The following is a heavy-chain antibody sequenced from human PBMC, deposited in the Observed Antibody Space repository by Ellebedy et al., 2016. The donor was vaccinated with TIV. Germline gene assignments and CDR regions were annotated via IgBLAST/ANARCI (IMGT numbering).Heavy chain of an antibody. Sequence: MPSETLSLTCTVSGGSISSSNWWSWVRQPPGKGLEWIGEIYHSGSTNYNPSLKSRVTISVDTSKNQFSLKLSSVTAADTAVYYCASFNYYDSSGRKRDYWGQGTLVTVSS. D-gene: IGHD3-22*01. CDR2: IYHSGST. CDR1: GGSISSSNW. J-gene: IGHJ4*02. CDR3: ASFNYYDSSGRKRDY. V-gene: IGHV4-4*02.